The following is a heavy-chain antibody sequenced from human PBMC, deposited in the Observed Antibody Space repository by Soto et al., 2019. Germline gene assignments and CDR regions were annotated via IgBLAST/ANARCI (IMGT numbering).Heavy chain of an antibody. Sequence: ASVKVSCTASGYTFTSYYMHWLRQAPGQGLEWMGIINPSGGSTSYAQKFQGRVTMTRDTSTSTVYMELSSLRSEDTAVYCCARGDMWIAAQNDAFDIWGQGTMVTVSS. D-gene: IGHD6-6*01. CDR1: GYTFTSYY. CDR2: INPSGGST. J-gene: IGHJ3*02. CDR3: ARGDMWIAAQNDAFDI. V-gene: IGHV1-46*01.